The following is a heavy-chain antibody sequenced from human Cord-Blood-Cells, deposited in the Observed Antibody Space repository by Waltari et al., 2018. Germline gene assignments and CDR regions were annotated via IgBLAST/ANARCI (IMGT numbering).Heavy chain of an antibody. D-gene: IGHD7-27*01. CDR3: ARDLTGDDAFDI. CDR1: GGTFSSYA. Sequence: QVQLVQSGAEVKKPGSSVKVSCKASGGTFSSYAISWVRQAPGQGLEWMGGISPILGIANDAKKFQGRVTITADKSTSTAYMELSSLRSEDTAVYYCARDLTGDDAFDIWGQGTMVTVSS. V-gene: IGHV1-69*10. CDR2: ISPILGIA. J-gene: IGHJ3*02.